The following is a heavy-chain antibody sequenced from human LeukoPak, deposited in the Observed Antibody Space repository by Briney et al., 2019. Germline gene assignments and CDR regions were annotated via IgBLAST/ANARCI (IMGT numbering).Heavy chain of an antibody. Sequence: SETLSLTCTVSGGSLSSSSYYWGWIRQPPGKGLEWIGYIYYSGSTNYNPSLKSRVTISVDTSKNQFSLKLSSVTAADTAVYYCARGLSSTSCYGISPLAQFDYWGQGTLVTVSS. CDR1: GGSLSSSSYY. D-gene: IGHD2-2*01. CDR2: IYYSGST. J-gene: IGHJ4*02. CDR3: ARGLSSTSCYGISPLAQFDY. V-gene: IGHV4-61*01.